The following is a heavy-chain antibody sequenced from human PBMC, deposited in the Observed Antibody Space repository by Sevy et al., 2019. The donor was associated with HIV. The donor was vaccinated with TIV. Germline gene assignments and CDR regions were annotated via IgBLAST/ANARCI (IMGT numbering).Heavy chain of an antibody. CDR3: AREGIVATIGDHWFDP. J-gene: IGHJ5*02. D-gene: IGHD5-12*01. V-gene: IGHV3-48*02. CDR1: GFTFSSYS. Sequence: GGSLRLSCAASGFTFSSYSMNWVRQAPGKGLEWVSYISSSSSTIYYADSVKGRFTISRDNAKNSLYLQMNSLRDEDTAVSYCAREGIVATIGDHWFDPWGQGTLVTVSS. CDR2: ISSSSSTI.